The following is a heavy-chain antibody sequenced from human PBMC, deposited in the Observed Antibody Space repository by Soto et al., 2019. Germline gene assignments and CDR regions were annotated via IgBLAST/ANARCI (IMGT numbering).Heavy chain of an antibody. CDR3: ARVPPGIAAAGWFDP. Sequence: PSETLSLTCTVSGGSISSYYWSWIRQPPGKGLEWIGYIYYSGSTNYNPSLKSRVTMSVDTSKNQFSLKLSSVTAADTAVYYCARVPPGIAAAGWFDPWGQGTLVTVSS. V-gene: IGHV4-59*01. CDR1: GGSISSYY. J-gene: IGHJ5*02. CDR2: IYYSGST. D-gene: IGHD6-13*01.